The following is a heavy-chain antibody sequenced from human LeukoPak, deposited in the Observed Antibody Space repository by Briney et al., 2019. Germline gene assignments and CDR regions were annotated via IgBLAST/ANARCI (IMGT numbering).Heavy chain of an antibody. D-gene: IGHD3-10*01. CDR1: GFTVSSNS. CDR2: IYSDNT. CDR3: ARDQGEYGSGSSLWFDP. Sequence: GGSLRLSCTVSGFTVSSNSMSWVRQAPGKGLEWVSFIYSDNTHYSDSVKGRFTISRDNSKNTLYLQMNSLRAEDTAVYYCARDQGEYGSGSSLWFDPWGQGTLVTVSS. V-gene: IGHV3-53*01. J-gene: IGHJ5*02.